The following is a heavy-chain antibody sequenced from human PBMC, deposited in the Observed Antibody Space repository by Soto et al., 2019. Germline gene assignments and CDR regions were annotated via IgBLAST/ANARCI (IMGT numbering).Heavy chain of an antibody. D-gene: IGHD1-1*01. CDR3: VRDGTKTLRDWFDP. Sequence: PSETLSLTCTVSGASISGFYWSWIRKSAGKGLEWIGRIYATGTTDYNPSLKSRVMMSVDTSKKQSSLNLRSVTAADTAVYYCVRDGTKTLRDWFDPWGQGISVTVSS. V-gene: IGHV4-4*07. CDR1: GASISGFY. J-gene: IGHJ5*02. CDR2: IYATGTT.